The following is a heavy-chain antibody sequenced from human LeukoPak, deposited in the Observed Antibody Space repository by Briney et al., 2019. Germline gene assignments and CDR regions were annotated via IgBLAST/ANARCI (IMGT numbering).Heavy chain of an antibody. CDR2: IYYSGST. J-gene: IGHJ3*02. CDR1: GGSVSSGSYY. CDR3: ARDCSSTSCPIDDAFDI. Sequence: SETLSLTCTVSGGSVSSGSYYWSWIRQPPGKGLEWIGYIYYSGSTYYNPSLKSRVTISVDTSKNQFSLKLSSVTAADTAVYYCARDCSSTSCPIDDAFDIWGQGTMVTVSS. D-gene: IGHD2-2*01. V-gene: IGHV4-30-4*08.